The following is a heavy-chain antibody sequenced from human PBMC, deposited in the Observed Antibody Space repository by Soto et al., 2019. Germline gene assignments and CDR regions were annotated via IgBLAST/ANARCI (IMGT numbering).Heavy chain of an antibody. V-gene: IGHV1-69*01. D-gene: IGHD3-22*01. CDR1: GGAFRNYA. J-gene: IGHJ6*02. Sequence: QVQLVQSGAEVKKPGSSVKVSCTASGGAFRNYAVSWVRQAPGQGLEWMGAVMPTFGAGVYAQKFQGRLTIFADESTNTAYLNVNSLTFEDAAIYYCAASRGFYEAMDAWGQGTTLTVSS. CDR2: VMPTFGAG. CDR3: AASRGFYEAMDA.